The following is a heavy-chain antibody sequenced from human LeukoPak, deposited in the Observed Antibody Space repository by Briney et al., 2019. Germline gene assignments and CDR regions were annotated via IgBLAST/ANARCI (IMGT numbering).Heavy chain of an antibody. Sequence: KTSETLSLTCAVSGYSIGSGYYWGWIRQPPGKGLEWIGSVYRRGSTNYNPSLKSRVTMSVDTSKNQFSLKLSSVTAADTAVYYCARDRSDSSGSNYYYYYYMDVWGKGTTVTISS. CDR3: ARDRSDSSGSNYYYYYYMDV. CDR2: VYRRGST. CDR1: GYSIGSGYY. D-gene: IGHD3-22*01. V-gene: IGHV4-38-2*02. J-gene: IGHJ6*03.